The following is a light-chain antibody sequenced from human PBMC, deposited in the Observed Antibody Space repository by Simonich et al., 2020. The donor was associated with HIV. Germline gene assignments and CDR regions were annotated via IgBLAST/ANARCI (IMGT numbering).Light chain of an antibody. Sequence: QSALTQPASVSGSPGQSITISCIGTNSDFGTYNYVSWYQHHPGKAPKLMIFNVTGRPSGASIRFSGSKSGNTASLTISGLQAEDEADFYCSSYTSSSTWVFGGGTKVTVL. CDR2: NVT. CDR1: NSDFGTYNY. CDR3: SSYTSSSTWV. V-gene: IGLV2-14*03. J-gene: IGLJ3*02.